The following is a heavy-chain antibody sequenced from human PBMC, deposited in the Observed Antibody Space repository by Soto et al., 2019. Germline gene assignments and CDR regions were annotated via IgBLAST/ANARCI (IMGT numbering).Heavy chain of an antibody. CDR3: ARDPETRYNWFDP. CDR2: ISYDGGNR. J-gene: IGHJ5*02. V-gene: IGHV3-30-3*01. CDR1: GFIFSSYA. Sequence: GGSLRLSCAASGFIFSSYAMNGVRQVPGKGLEWVAVISYDGGNRYYADSVKGRFTISRDNSKNMLYLEMNSLRGEDTAVYYCARDPETRYNWFDPWGPGTLVTVSS.